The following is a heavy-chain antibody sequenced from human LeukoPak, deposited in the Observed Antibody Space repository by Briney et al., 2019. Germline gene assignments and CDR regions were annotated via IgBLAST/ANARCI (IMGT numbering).Heavy chain of an antibody. D-gene: IGHD1-1*01. CDR1: GFTFSSYA. CDR2: IRSNGDTA. J-gene: IGHJ4*02. Sequence: GGSLRLPCAASGFTFSSYAMSWVRQAPGKGLEWVSTIRSNGDTAYNADSVRGRFAISRDNSKNALFLQMNSLRVEDTAIYYCAKGQELDDGVFDSWGQGTLVTVSS. V-gene: IGHV3-23*01. CDR3: AKGQELDDGVFDS.